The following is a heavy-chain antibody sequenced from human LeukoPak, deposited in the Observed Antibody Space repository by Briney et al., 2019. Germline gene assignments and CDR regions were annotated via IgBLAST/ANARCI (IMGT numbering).Heavy chain of an antibody. CDR3: ARDRSGSYEY. Sequence: GSLRLSCAASGFAVSSSYMAWVRQAPEKGLEWVSIIYSGGETFYADSVKGRFTISRDNSNNTVYLQLDSLRVEDTATYYCARDRSGSYEYWGQGTLVTVSS. D-gene: IGHD1-26*01. J-gene: IGHJ4*02. CDR1: GFAVSSSY. CDR2: IYSGGET. V-gene: IGHV3-66*01.